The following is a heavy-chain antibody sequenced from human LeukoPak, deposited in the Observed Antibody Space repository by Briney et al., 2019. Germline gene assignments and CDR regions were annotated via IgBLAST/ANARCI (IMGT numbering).Heavy chain of an antibody. D-gene: IGHD3-3*01. J-gene: IGHJ6*03. CDR3: TSGIWSGWYYYYYMDV. CDR2: IRSKANSYAT. Sequence: GGSLRLPCAASGFTFSGSAMHWVRQASGKGLEWVGRIRSKANSYATAYAASVKGRFTISRDDSKNTAYLQMNSLKTEDTAVYYCTSGIWSGWYYYYYMDVWGKGTTVTVSS. V-gene: IGHV3-73*01. CDR1: GFTFSGSA.